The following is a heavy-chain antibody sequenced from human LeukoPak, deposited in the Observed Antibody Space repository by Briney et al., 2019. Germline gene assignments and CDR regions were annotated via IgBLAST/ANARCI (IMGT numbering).Heavy chain of an antibody. CDR2: ISGSGGST. CDR3: AKGGASVTRYVDY. D-gene: IGHD4-17*01. CDR1: GFTFSSYG. V-gene: IGHV3-23*01. Sequence: GGSLRLSCAASGFTFSSYGMSWVRQAPGKGLEWVSAISGSGGSTYYADSVKGRFTISRDNSQNTLYLQMNSLRPEDTAVYYCAKGGASVTRYVDYWGQGTLVTVSS. J-gene: IGHJ4*02.